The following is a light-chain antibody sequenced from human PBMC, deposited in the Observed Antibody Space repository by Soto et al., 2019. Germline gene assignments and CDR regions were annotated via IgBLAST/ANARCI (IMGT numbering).Light chain of an antibody. V-gene: IGKV1-27*01. Sequence: DIQMTQSPSSLSASVGDRVTITCRASQGLSNYLAWYQQKPGKVPKLLLYAASTLQSGVPSRFSGSGSGTDFTLTISSLQPEDVATYYCQKYNSAPWTFGQGTKVDIK. CDR1: QGLSNY. J-gene: IGKJ1*01. CDR2: AAS. CDR3: QKYNSAPWT.